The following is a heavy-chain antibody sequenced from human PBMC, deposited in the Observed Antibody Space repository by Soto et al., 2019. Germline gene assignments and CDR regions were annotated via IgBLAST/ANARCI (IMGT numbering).Heavy chain of an antibody. D-gene: IGHD6-13*01. J-gene: IGHJ4*02. Sequence: PLSLPCTVSGGSIRSGGYYWSWIRQHPGKGLEWIGYIYYSGSTYYNPSPKSRVTISVDTSKNQFSLKLSSVTAADTAVYYCARESSSWWALDYWGQGTLVTVSS. CDR2: IYYSGST. V-gene: IGHV4-31*03. CDR1: GGSIRSGGYY. CDR3: ARESSSWWALDY.